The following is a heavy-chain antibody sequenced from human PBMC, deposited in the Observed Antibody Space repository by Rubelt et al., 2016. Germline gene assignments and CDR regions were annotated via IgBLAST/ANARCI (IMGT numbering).Heavy chain of an antibody. D-gene: IGHD6-6*01. CDR3: ARQGRAARAFDY. Sequence: QVQLQQWGAGLLKPSETLSLTCAVYGGSFSGYYWSWIRQHPGKGLEWIGYIYYSGSTYYNPSLKSRVTISVDTSKNQFALKLSSVTAADTAVYYCARQGRAARAFDYWGQGTLVTVSS. J-gene: IGHJ4*02. V-gene: IGHV4-34*01. CDR2: IYYSGST. CDR1: GGSFSGYY.